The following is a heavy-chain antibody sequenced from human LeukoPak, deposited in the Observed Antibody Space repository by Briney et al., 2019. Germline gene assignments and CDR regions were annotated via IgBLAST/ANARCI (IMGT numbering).Heavy chain of an antibody. D-gene: IGHD4/OR15-4a*01. CDR1: GGTFSGYA. J-gene: IGHJ6*03. V-gene: IGHV1-69*05. Sequence: SVKVSCKASGGTFSGYAVIWVRQAPGQGLEWMGGTVPLKYAQKFQGRVTFTTDESTSTAFMELSSRTSEDTAVYFCARAPYGVYSGDFYAYYMDVWGKGTTVIVSS. CDR3: ARAPYGVYSGDFYAYYMDV. CDR2: TVPL.